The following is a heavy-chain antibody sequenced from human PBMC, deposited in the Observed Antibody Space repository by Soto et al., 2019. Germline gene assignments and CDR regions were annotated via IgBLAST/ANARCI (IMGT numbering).Heavy chain of an antibody. J-gene: IGHJ4*02. CDR1: GFTFSSYA. D-gene: IGHD3-22*01. CDR2: ISGSGGST. Sequence: GGSLRLSCAASGFTFSSYAMSWVRQAPGKGLEWVSAISGSGGSTYYADSVKGRFTIPRDNSKNTLYLQMNSLRAGDTAVYYCAKVLGPNYYDSSGYYPFDYWGQGTLVTVSS. V-gene: IGHV3-23*01. CDR3: AKVLGPNYYDSSGYYPFDY.